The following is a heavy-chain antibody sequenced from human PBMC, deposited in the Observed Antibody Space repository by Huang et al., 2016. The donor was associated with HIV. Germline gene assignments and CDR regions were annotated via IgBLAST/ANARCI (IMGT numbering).Heavy chain of an antibody. CDR1: RFTFSNYA. V-gene: IGHV3-30-3*01. D-gene: IGHD5-12*01. CDR2: ISYDGSNK. J-gene: IGHJ6*03. Sequence: QVQLVESGGGVVQPGRSLSLSCAAARFTFSNYAMHWVRQAPGKGLEVVVVISYDGSNKYYADSVKGRFTISRDNSKNTLYLQMNSLRAEDTAVYYCARDLWLRDLYYYYYMDVWGKGTTVTVSS. CDR3: ARDLWLRDLYYYYYMDV.